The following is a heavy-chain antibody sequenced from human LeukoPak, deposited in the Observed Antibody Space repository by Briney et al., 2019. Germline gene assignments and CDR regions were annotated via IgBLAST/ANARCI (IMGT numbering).Heavy chain of an antibody. CDR3: ASPSSYDWDYYYYYMDV. CDR2: IIPIFGTA. Sequence: ASVKVSCKASGYTFTGYYMHWVRQAPGQGLEWMGRIIPIFGTANYAQKFQGRVTITTDESTSTAYMELSSLRSEDMAVYYCASPSSYDWDYYYYYMDVWGKGTTVTVSS. CDR1: GYTFTGYY. D-gene: IGHD5-12*01. J-gene: IGHJ6*03. V-gene: IGHV1-69*05.